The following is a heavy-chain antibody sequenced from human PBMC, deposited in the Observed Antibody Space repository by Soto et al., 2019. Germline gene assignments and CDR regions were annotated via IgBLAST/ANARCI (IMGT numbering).Heavy chain of an antibody. J-gene: IGHJ5*02. Sequence: QVQLQESGPGLVKPSQTLSLTCSVSGGSINSCAYYWGWIRQHPGKGLEWIGYISYTGRTYSNPSLQSRVTIALDMSESQFSLNLTSVTAADTAVYFCARVSATGTRWIDPWGQGTLVTVSP. D-gene: IGHD6-13*01. V-gene: IGHV4-31*03. CDR2: ISYTGRT. CDR3: ARVSATGTRWIDP. CDR1: GGSINSCAYY.